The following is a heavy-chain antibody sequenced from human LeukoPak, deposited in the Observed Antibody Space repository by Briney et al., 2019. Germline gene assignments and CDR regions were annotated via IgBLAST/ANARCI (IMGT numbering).Heavy chain of an antibody. CDR3: AKDRTSKRGAYFDY. D-gene: IGHD2/OR15-2a*01. J-gene: IGHJ4*02. CDR2: ISSSSSYI. CDR1: GFTFSGSA. Sequence: GGSLRLSCAASGFTFSGSALHWVRQAPGKGLEWVSSISSSSSYIYYADSVKGRFTISRDNAKNSLYLQMNSLRAEDTALYYCAKDRTSKRGAYFDYWGQGTLVTVSS. V-gene: IGHV3-21*04.